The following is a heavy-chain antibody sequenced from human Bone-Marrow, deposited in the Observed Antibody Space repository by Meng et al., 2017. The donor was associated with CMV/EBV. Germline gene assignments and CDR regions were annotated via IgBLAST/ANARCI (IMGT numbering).Heavy chain of an antibody. V-gene: IGHV3-48*04. CDR3: ARAHCSSTSCYRWGFDY. Sequence: GGSLRLSCAASGFTFSSYSMNWVRQAPGKGLEWVSYISSSGSTIYYADSVKGRFTISRDNAKNSLYLQMNSLRAEDTAVYYCARAHCSSTSCYRWGFDYWGQGTRVTVSS. CDR1: GFTFSSYS. J-gene: IGHJ4*02. CDR2: ISSSGSTI. D-gene: IGHD2-2*02.